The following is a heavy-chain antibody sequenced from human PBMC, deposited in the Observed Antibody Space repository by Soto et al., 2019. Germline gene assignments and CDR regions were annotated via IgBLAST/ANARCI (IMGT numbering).Heavy chain of an antibody. Sequence: PSETLSLTCKVSGGSMRGYSWSWIRQTPGEGLEWIGYVSHSGRTDYSPSLKNRVTISLDMSKNHFALHVNSADPADTAVYYCARVAMENYHDMWSGSTSSALDVWGQGTTVTVS. CDR1: GGSMRGYS. D-gene: IGHD3-3*01. V-gene: IGHV4-59*13. CDR2: VSHSGRT. CDR3: ARVAMENYHDMWSGSTSSALDV. J-gene: IGHJ6*02.